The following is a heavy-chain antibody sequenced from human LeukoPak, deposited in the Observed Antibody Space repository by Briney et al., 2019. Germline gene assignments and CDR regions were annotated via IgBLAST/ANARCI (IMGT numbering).Heavy chain of an antibody. Sequence: ASVKVSCKASGYTFTGYYMHWVRQAPGQGLEWMGWINPNSGGTNYAQYFQGRVTMTGDTSISTAYMELSRLRSDDTAVYYCARGWEYYYYGMDVWGQGTTVTVSS. CDR1: GYTFTGYY. V-gene: IGHV1-2*02. CDR3: ARGWEYYYYGMDV. J-gene: IGHJ6*02. D-gene: IGHD1-26*01. CDR2: INPNSGGT.